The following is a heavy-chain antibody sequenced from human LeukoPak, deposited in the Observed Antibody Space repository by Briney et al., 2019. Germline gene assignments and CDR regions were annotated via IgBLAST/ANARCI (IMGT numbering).Heavy chain of an antibody. CDR3: ASRGSGSYYNLNWFDP. Sequence: SETLSLTCTVSGGSISTGDYYWSWIRQPAGKELEWIGRIYTSGDTIYNSSLKSRVTISVDTSKNQFSLKLSSVTAADTAVYYCASRGSGSYYNLNWFDPWGQGTLVTVSS. J-gene: IGHJ5*02. V-gene: IGHV4-61*02. CDR1: GGSISTGDYY. D-gene: IGHD3-10*01. CDR2: IYTSGDT.